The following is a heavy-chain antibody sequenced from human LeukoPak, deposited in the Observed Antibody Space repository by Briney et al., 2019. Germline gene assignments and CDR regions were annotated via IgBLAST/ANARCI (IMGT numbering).Heavy chain of an antibody. V-gene: IGHV1-69*13. Sequence: SVKVSCKASGGTFSSYAISWVRQAPGQGLEWMGGIIPIFGTANYAQKFQGRVTITADESTSTAYMELSSRRSEDTAVYYCARDRSSSGYLMDGDYWGQGTLVTVSS. CDR3: ARDRSSSGYLMDGDY. CDR1: GGTFSSYA. J-gene: IGHJ4*02. D-gene: IGHD3-22*01. CDR2: IIPIFGTA.